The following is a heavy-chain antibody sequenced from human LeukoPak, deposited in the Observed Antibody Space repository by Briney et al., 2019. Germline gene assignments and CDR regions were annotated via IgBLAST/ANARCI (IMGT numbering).Heavy chain of an antibody. CDR2: IRYDGSNI. CDR1: GFTFSTSG. V-gene: IGHV3-30*02. Sequence: PGGSLRLSXAASGFTFSTSGMHWVRQAPGKGLEWVAFIRYDGSNIHYPDSVKGRFSISRDNFKNTLYLQMNSLRAEDTAIYYCAKEYPSAVGSSPFEYWGQGTLVTVSS. CDR3: AKEYPSAVGSSPFEY. D-gene: IGHD1-26*01. J-gene: IGHJ4*02.